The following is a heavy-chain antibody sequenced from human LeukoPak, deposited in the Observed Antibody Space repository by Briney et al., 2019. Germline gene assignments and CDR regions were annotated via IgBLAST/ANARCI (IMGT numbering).Heavy chain of an antibody. D-gene: IGHD1-1*01. CDR3: ARGYNWNPEI. Sequence: GGSLRLSCAASGFTFSSYAMHWVRQAPGKGLEWVAVISYDGSNKYYADSVKGRFTISRDNSKNTLYLQMNSLRAEDTAVYYCARGYNWNPEIWGQGTMVTVSS. V-gene: IGHV3-30-3*01. CDR1: GFTFSSYA. CDR2: ISYDGSNK. J-gene: IGHJ3*02.